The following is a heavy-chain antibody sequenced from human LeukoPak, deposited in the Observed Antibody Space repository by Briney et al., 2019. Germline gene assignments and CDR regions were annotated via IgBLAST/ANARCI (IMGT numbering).Heavy chain of an antibody. Sequence: SQTLSLTCGISGDSVSRNTAAWNWIRQSPSRGLEWLGRTYYTSKWYHDYALSVKSRITINPDTSKNQVSLQLNSVSPEETAVYYCAREVGNVFGYWGQGTLVTVSS. D-gene: IGHD3-22*01. CDR3: AREVGNVFGY. V-gene: IGHV6-1*01. J-gene: IGHJ4*02. CDR2: TYYTSKWYH. CDR1: GDSVSRNTAA.